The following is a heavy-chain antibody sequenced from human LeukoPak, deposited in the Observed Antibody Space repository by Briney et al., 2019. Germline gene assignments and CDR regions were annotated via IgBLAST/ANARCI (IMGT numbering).Heavy chain of an antibody. CDR3: ARQSTTSSPSDY. CDR1: GYIFTTYW. Sequence: GESLKISCKTSGYIFTTYWIAWVRQMPGKDLEWMGIIYPGDSDTRYSPSFQGQVTISADKSINTAYLQWSSLKASDTAMYYCARQSTTSSPSDYWGQGTLVTVSS. J-gene: IGHJ4*02. V-gene: IGHV5-51*01. D-gene: IGHD4-17*01. CDR2: IYPGDSDT.